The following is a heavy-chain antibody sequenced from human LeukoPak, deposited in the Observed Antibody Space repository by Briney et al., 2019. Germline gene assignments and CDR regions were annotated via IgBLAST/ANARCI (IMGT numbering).Heavy chain of an antibody. CDR1: GYTFTSYY. Sequence: DSVTVSCKASGYTFTSYYINWLRQASGQGLEWMVWMNPNTCNTAYAPKFKGRVTITMNTSISTVYMELSSVRSEDTAVYYCAAHLAYCGGDCYSDYWGQGTLVSVSS. D-gene: IGHD2-21*02. CDR2: MNPNTCNT. V-gene: IGHV1-8*03. J-gene: IGHJ4*02. CDR3: AAHLAYCGGDCYSDY.